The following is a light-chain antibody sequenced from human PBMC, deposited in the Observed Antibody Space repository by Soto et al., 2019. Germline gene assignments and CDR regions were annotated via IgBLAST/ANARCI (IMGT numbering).Light chain of an antibody. V-gene: IGLV2-14*01. CDR3: SSYTSSSTLVV. CDR1: SSDVSGYNY. CDR2: DVS. Sequence: QSALTQPASVAGSPGQSITISCTSSDVSGYNYVSWYQQHPDKAPKVMIYDVSNRPSGVSNRFSGSKSGNTASLTISGLQAEDEADYYCSSYTSSSTLVVFGGGTNLTVL. J-gene: IGLJ2*01.